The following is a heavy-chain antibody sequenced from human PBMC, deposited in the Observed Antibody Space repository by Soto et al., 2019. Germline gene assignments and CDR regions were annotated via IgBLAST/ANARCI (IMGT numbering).Heavy chain of an antibody. V-gene: IGHV4-31*03. D-gene: IGHD2-2*01. J-gene: IGHJ4*02. CDR3: ARARGNTQPGYFDY. Sequence: SETLSLTCTVSGGSISSGGYYWRWIRQHPGKGLEWIGYIYYSGSTYYNPSLKSRVTISVDTSKNQFSLKLSSVTAADTAVQDGARARGNTQPGYFDYWGRRTLFTVSS. CDR2: IYYSGST. CDR1: GGSISSGGYY.